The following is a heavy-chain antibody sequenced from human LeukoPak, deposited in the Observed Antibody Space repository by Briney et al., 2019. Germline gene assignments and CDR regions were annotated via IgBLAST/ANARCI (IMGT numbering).Heavy chain of an antibody. J-gene: IGHJ4*02. D-gene: IGHD3-22*01. V-gene: IGHV4-38-2*02. CDR3: AREEMDYDSSGYFYYFDY. CDR2: IYHSGST. Sequence: PSETLSLTCAVSGYSISSGYYWGWIRQPPGKGLEWIGSIYHSGSTYYNPSLKSRVTISVDTSKNQFSLKLSSVTAADTAAYYCAREEMDYDSSGYFYYFDYWGQGTLVTVSS. CDR1: GYSISSGYY.